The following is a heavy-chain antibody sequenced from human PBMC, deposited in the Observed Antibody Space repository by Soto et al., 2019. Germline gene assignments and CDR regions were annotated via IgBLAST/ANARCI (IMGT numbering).Heavy chain of an antibody. J-gene: IGHJ4*02. D-gene: IGHD2-2*01. CDR2: ISAYNGDT. CDR1: GYPFISYG. Sequence: QVQLVQSGAELRKPGASVKVSCKASGYPFISYGFSWVRQAPGQGLEWLGWISAYNGDTKYEQKFQGRITMATDISTSTAYVVLRSPNSDAMAVNYSTRHVEPAAIPLPVDSWGQGTVVTVSS. V-gene: IGHV1-18*03. CDR3: TRHVEPAAIPLPVDS.